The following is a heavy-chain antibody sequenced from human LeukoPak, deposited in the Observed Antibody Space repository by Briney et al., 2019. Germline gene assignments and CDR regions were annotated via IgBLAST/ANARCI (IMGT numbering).Heavy chain of an antibody. D-gene: IGHD5-18*01. J-gene: IGHJ4*02. CDR1: GGTFSSYA. V-gene: IGHV1-69*04. Sequence: ASVKVSCKASGGTFSSYAISWVRQAPGQGLGWMGRIIPILGIANYAQKFQGRVTITADKSTSTAYMELSSLRSEDTAVYYCARDRADSYGQFDYWGQGTLVTVSS. CDR3: ARDRADSYGQFDY. CDR2: IIPILGIA.